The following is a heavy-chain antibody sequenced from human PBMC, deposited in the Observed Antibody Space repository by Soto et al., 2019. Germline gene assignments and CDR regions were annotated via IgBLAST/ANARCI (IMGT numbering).Heavy chain of an antibody. J-gene: IGHJ6*02. CDR3: ARSENASHYYDYGMDV. D-gene: IGHD6-6*01. CDR2: ISYDGSNK. Sequence: QVQLVESGGGVVQPGRSLRLSCAASGFTFSSYAMHWVRQAPGKGLEWVAVISYDGSNKYYADSVTGRFTISRDNSKNSLYLQMNSLRAEDTAVYYCARSENASHYYDYGMDVWGQGTTVTFSS. V-gene: IGHV3-30-3*01. CDR1: GFTFSSYA.